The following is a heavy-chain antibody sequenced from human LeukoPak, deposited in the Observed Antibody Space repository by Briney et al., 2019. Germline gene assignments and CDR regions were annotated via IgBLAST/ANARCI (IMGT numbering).Heavy chain of an antibody. Sequence: PGGSLRLSCAASGFTFSGSAMHWVRQAPGKGLEWVAFIRYDGSNKYYADSVKGRFTISRDNYKNTLYLQMNSLRAEDTAVYYCAKEGSVLLWFGELSQMGFDYWGQGTLVTVSS. J-gene: IGHJ4*02. D-gene: IGHD3-10*01. V-gene: IGHV3-30*02. CDR1: GFTFSGSA. CDR3: AKEGSVLLWFGELSQMGFDY. CDR2: IRYDGSNK.